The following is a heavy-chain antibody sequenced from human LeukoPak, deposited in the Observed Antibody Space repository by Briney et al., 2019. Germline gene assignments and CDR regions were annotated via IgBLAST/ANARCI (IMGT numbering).Heavy chain of an antibody. D-gene: IGHD3-10*01. CDR3: ARTYYYGSGSYSNRGYYYMDV. CDR2: INPNSGGT. Sequence: ASVKVSCKASGYTFTGYYMHWVRQAPGQGLEWMGWINPNSGGTNYAQKFQGRVTMTRDTSISTAYMELSRLRSDDTAVYYCARTYYYGSGSYSNRGYYYMDVWGKGTTVTVPS. V-gene: IGHV1-2*02. CDR1: GYTFTGYY. J-gene: IGHJ6*03.